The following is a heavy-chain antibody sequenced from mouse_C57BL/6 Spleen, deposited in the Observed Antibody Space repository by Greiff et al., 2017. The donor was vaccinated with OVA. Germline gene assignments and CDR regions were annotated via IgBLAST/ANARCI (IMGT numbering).Heavy chain of an antibody. V-gene: IGHV1-80*01. J-gene: IGHJ2*01. CDR3: ARSLYYGSSLDY. Sequence: QVQLKQSGAELVKPGASVKISCKASGYAFSSYWMNWVKQRPGKGLEWIGQIYPGDGDTNYNGKFKGKATLTAYKSSSTAYMQLSSLTSEDSAVYFCARSLYYGSSLDYWGQGTTLTVSS. CDR1: GYAFSSYW. D-gene: IGHD1-1*01. CDR2: IYPGDGDT.